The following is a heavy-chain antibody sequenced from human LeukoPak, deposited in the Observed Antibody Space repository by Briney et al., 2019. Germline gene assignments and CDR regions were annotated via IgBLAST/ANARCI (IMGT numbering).Heavy chain of an antibody. D-gene: IGHD2-2*01. Sequence: GGSLRLSCAASGFTFSSYWMSWVRQAPGKGLEWVVNIKQDGSEKYYVDSVKGRFTISRDNAKNSLYLQMNSLRAEDTAVYYCAREYGQYCSSTSCYFLYYYYYGMDVWGQGTTVTVSS. J-gene: IGHJ6*02. CDR3: AREYGQYCSSTSCYFLYYYYYGMDV. CDR2: IKQDGSEK. V-gene: IGHV3-7*01. CDR1: GFTFSSYW.